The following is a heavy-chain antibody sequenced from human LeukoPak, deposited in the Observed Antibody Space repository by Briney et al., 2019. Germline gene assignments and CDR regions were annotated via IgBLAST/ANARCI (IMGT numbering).Heavy chain of an antibody. CDR2: IYTSGST. V-gene: IGHV4-4*07. CDR3: ARGYQLLFYGTYKYNWFDP. J-gene: IGHJ5*02. Sequence: PSETLSLTCTVSGGSISSYYWSWIRQPAGKGLEWIGRIYTSGSTNYNPSLKSRVTMSVDTSKNQFSLKLSSVTAADTAVYYCARGYQLLFYGTYKYNWFDPWGQGTLVTVSS. CDR1: GGSISSYY. D-gene: IGHD2-2*01.